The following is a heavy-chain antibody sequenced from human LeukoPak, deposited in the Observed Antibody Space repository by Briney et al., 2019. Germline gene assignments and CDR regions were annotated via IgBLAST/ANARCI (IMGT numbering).Heavy chain of an antibody. CDR1: GYSFTSYW. CDR3: ARQGSYYDSSGYPWGAFDI. J-gene: IGHJ3*02. CDR2: IYPGDSDT. V-gene: IGHV5-51*01. Sequence: GESLKISCKGSGYSFTSYWIGWVRQMPGKGLEWMGIIYPGDSDTRYSPSFQGQVTISADKSISTAYLQWSGLKASDTAMYYCARQGSYYDSSGYPWGAFDIWGQGTMVTVSS. D-gene: IGHD3-22*01.